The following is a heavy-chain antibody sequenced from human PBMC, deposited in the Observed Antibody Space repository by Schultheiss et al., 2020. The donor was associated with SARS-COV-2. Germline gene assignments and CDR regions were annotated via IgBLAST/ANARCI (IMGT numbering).Heavy chain of an antibody. CDR3: ARDDFYSSSGATFDP. J-gene: IGHJ5*02. CDR1: GGSISSYY. V-gene: IGHV4-4*07. CDR2: IYTSGST. Sequence: SETLSLTCTVSGGSISSYYWGWIRQPPGKGLEWIGSIYTSGSTNYNPSLKSRVTMSVDTSKNQFSLKLSSVTAADTAVYYCARDDFYSSSGATFDPWGQGTLVTVSS. D-gene: IGHD6-6*01.